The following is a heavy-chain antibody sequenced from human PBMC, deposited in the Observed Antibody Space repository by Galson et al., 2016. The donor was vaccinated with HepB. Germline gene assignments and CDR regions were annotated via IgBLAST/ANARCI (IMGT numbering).Heavy chain of an antibody. CDR2: IWYDGTSK. J-gene: IGHJ4*02. D-gene: IGHD6-19*01. V-gene: IGHV3-33*06. Sequence: SLRLSCAASGFTFSNFAMHWVRQAPGKGLEWVAVIWYDGTSKYYVDSVKGRFTISRDNSKNTLNLQMNSLRAEDTAVYYCAKEISVAGVNGLPSDYWGQGTLVTVSS. CDR3: AKEISVAGVNGLPSDY. CDR1: GFTFSNFA.